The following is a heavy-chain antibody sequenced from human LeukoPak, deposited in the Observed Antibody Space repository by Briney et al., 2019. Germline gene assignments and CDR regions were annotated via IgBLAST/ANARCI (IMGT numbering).Heavy chain of an antibody. CDR1: GFTFSTFA. D-gene: IGHD3-10*01. Sequence: PGGSLRLSCAPSGFTFSTFAMNWVRRAPGKGLEWVSAISGSGDSTYFGDSVKGRFTISRDNSKSVLYLQMDTLRAEDTAVYYCSKGLGVSYWYLDLWGRGTLVTVSS. CDR2: ISGSGDST. V-gene: IGHV3-23*01. CDR3: SKGLGVSYWYLDL. J-gene: IGHJ2*01.